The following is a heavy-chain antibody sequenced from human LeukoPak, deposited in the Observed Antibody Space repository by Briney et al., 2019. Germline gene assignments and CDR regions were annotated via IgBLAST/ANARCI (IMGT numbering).Heavy chain of an antibody. CDR1: GFTFSSYS. D-gene: IGHD1-26*01. CDR3: ARRGGSYHWYFDL. CDR2: ISSSSSYI. J-gene: IGHJ2*01. Sequence: PGGSLRLSCAASGFTFSSYSMNWVRQAPGKGLEWVSSISSSSSYIYYADSVKGRFTISRDNAKNSLYLQMNSLRAEDTAVYYCARRGGSYHWYFDLWGRGTLVTVSS. V-gene: IGHV3-21*01.